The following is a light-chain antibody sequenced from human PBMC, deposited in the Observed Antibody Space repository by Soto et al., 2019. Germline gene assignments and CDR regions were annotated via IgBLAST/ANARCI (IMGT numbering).Light chain of an antibody. Sequence: QSVLTQPPSASGTLGQRVTIYCAGSRSSIGGNTVSWYQQLPGTAPKLLIYTNNQRPSGVPDRFSGSKSGTSASLAISGLQSEDEADYYCAAWDDSLNGLYVFGAGTQLTVL. CDR3: AAWDDSLNGLYV. CDR2: TNN. J-gene: IGLJ1*01. V-gene: IGLV1-44*01. CDR1: RSSIGGNT.